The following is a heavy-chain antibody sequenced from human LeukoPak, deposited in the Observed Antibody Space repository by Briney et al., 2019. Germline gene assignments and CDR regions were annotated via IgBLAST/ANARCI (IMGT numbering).Heavy chain of an antibody. CDR2: IYSGGST. CDR3: AREALGYCSGGSCPPFDY. D-gene: IGHD2-15*01. CDR1: GFTVSSNY. V-gene: IGHV3-53*01. Sequence: PGGSLRRSCAASGFTVSSNYMSWVRQAPGKGLEWVSVIYSGGSTYYADSVKGRFTISRDNSKNTLYLQMNSLRAEDTAVYYCAREALGYCSGGSCPPFDYWGQGTLVTVSS. J-gene: IGHJ4*02.